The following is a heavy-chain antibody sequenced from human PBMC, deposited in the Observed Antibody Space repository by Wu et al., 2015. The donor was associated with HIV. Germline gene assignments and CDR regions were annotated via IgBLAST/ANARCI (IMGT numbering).Heavy chain of an antibody. V-gene: IGHV1-69*12. J-gene: IGHJ3*02. Sequence: QVQLVQSGAEVKKPGSSVKVSCKASGGTFSSYAISWVRQAPGQGLEWMGGIIPIFGTANYAQKFQGRVTITADESTSTAYMELSSLRSEDTAVYYCARTGGYCSSTSCSNAFDIWGQGTMVTVSS. CDR2: IIPIFGTA. D-gene: IGHD2-2*01. CDR1: GGTFSSYA. CDR3: ARTGGYCSSTSCSNAFDI.